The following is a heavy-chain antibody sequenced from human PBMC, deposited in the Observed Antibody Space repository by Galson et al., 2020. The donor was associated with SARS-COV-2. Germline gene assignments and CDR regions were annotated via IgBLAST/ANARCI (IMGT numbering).Heavy chain of an antibody. V-gene: IGHV3-23*01. CDR2: ISGSGVST. D-gene: IGHD3-22*01. Sequence: GESLKISCAASGFTFSNYAMSWVRQAPGKGLEWVSAISGSGVSTNYADAVKGRFTISRDNPKNTLYLQMNSLRAEDTAIYYCARGVLGGSGYLYWGQGTPVTVSS. CDR3: ARGVLGGSGYLY. CDR1: GFTFSNYA. J-gene: IGHJ4*02.